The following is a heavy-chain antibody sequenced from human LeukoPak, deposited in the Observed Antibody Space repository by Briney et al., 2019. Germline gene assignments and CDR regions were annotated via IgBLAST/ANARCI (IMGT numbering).Heavy chain of an antibody. V-gene: IGHV3-66*02. CDR3: ARGPGNYGDYVGYYGMDV. CDR1: GFTVSSNY. CDR2: IYSGGST. J-gene: IGHJ6*02. D-gene: IGHD4-17*01. Sequence: GGSLRLSCAASGFTVSSNYMSWVRQAPGKGLEWVSVIYSGGSTYYADSVKGRFTISRDNSKNTPYLQMNSLRAEDTAVYYCARGPGNYGDYVGYYGMDVWGQGTTVTVSS.